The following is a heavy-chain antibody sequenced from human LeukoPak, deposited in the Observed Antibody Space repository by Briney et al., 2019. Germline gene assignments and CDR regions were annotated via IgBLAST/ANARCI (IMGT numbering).Heavy chain of an antibody. CDR2: IWYDGSNK. J-gene: IGHJ4*02. V-gene: IGHV3-33*01. CDR3: ARDLDPYYYDSSPPGY. Sequence: SGGSLRLSCAASGFTFSSYGMHWVRQAPGKGLEWVAVIWYDGSNKYYADSVKGRFTISRDNSKNTLYLQTNSLRAEDTAVYYCARDLDPYYYDSSPPGYWGQGTLVTVSS. D-gene: IGHD3-22*01. CDR1: GFTFSSYG.